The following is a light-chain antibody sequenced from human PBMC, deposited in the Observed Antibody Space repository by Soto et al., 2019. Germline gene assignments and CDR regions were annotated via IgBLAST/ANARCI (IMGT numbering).Light chain of an antibody. Sequence: EIVLTQSPATLSLSPGERATLSCRASQSVSTSLAWYQQKPGQAPRLLIYDASNRATGIPARFSGSVSGTDFTLTISSLEPEDFAVYYCLQRSNWPRTFGPGTKVDIK. CDR3: LQRSNWPRT. CDR1: QSVSTS. CDR2: DAS. J-gene: IGKJ3*01. V-gene: IGKV3-11*01.